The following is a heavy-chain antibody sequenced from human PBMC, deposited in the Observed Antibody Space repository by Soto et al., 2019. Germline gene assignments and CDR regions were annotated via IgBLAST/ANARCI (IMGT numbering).Heavy chain of an antibody. J-gene: IGHJ5*02. CDR3: ARDFEDIVATGGNWFDP. D-gene: IGHD5-12*01. CDR1: GFTFSSYS. Sequence: EVQLVESGGGLVKPGGSLRLSCAASGFTFSSYSMNWVRQAPGKGLEWVSSISSSSSYIYYEDSVKGRFNISRDNAKHSLYLQMNSRSAAGTAVYYCARDFEDIVATGGNWFDPWGQGTLVTVSS. V-gene: IGHV3-21*01. CDR2: ISSSSSYI.